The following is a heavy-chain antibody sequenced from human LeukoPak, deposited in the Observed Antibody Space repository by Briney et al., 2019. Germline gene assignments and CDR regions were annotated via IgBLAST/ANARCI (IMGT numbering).Heavy chain of an antibody. Sequence: GGSLRLSCAVSGITLSNYGMTWVRQAPGKGLEWVAGISGSGGSTNYADSVKGRFTITRDNPKNTLYLQMNSLRAEDTAVYFCAKRGVVIRVILVGFHKEAYYFDSWGQGALVTVSS. CDR1: GITLSNYG. CDR2: ISGSGGST. V-gene: IGHV3-23*01. D-gene: IGHD3-22*01. CDR3: AKRGVVIRVILVGFHKEAYYFDS. J-gene: IGHJ4*02.